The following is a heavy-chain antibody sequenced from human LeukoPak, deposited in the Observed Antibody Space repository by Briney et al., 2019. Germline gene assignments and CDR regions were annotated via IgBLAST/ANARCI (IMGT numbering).Heavy chain of an antibody. D-gene: IGHD1-26*01. J-gene: IGHJ2*01. CDR1: GGSISSSNW. CDR3: ARLGIPYSELTSGYFDL. CDR2: IYHSGST. Sequence: SETLSLTCAVSGGSISSSNWGSWVRQPPGKGLEWIGEIYHSGSTNYNPSLKSRVTISVDKSKNQFSLKLSSVTAAHTAVYYCARLGIPYSELTSGYFDLWGRGTLVTVSS. V-gene: IGHV4-4*02.